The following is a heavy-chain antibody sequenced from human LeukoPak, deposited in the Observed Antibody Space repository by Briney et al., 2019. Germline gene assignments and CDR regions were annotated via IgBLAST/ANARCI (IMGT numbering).Heavy chain of an antibody. CDR2: ISGSGGST. CDR3: AKGHSGSYYFDY. D-gene: IGHD1-26*01. V-gene: IGHV3-23*01. Sequence: GGSLRLSCAASGFTFSSYAMSWVRQAPGKGLEWVSAISGSGGSTYYADSVKGRFTISRDNSKNTLYPQMNSLRAEDTAVYYCAKGHSGSYYFDYWGQGTLVTVSS. CDR1: GFTFSSYA. J-gene: IGHJ4*02.